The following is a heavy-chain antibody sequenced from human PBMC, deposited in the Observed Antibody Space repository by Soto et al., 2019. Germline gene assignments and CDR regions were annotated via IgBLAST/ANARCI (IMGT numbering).Heavy chain of an antibody. CDR2: SFYRGST. CDR1: GDPVSSMSHD. D-gene: IGHD3-3*01. V-gene: IGHV4-39*01. Sequence: TLALPSTVSGDPVSSMSHDWAWIRQYPGKHLEWIGSSFYRGSTHYNPSLKTRVTISVDTAKNQVSLKLYSVTAADTAVYYCETADGFGVVTPFFEYWGQGILVTVPQ. CDR3: ETADGFGVVTPFFEY. J-gene: IGHJ4*02.